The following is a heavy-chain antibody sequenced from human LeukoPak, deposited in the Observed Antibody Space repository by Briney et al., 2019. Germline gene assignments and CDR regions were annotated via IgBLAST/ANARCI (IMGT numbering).Heavy chain of an antibody. CDR2: MNPNSGNT. D-gene: IGHD1-20*01. CDR3: ARGLTGEFDY. CDR1: GYTFTSYD. V-gene: IGHV1-8*03. Sequence: ASVKVSYKASGYTFTSYDINWVRQAPGQGLEWMGWMNPNSGNTGYAQKFQGRVTITRNTSISTAYMELSSLRSEDTAVYYCARGLTGEFDYWGQGTLITVSS. J-gene: IGHJ4*02.